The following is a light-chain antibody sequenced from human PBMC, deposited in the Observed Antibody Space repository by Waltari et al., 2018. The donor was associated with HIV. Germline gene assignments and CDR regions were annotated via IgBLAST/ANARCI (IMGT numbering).Light chain of an antibody. V-gene: IGLV2-23*02. Sequence: QSSLTQPASVSGSPGQSVTISCTGTSSNVWSYALVSCDHQHPGEAPKLIIYEVTHRPSGVSNRFSGSKSGNTASLTISGLQAEDEADYYCCSCPRSGIRYVFGTGTKVTVL. J-gene: IGLJ1*01. CDR3: CSCPRSGIRYV. CDR2: EVT. CDR1: SSNVWSYAL.